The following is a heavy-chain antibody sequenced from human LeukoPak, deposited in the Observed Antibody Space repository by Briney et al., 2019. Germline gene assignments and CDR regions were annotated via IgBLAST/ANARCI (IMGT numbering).Heavy chain of an antibody. D-gene: IGHD3-10*01. CDR3: ARATWFGESWWFDP. CDR2: INHSGST. CDR1: GGSFSGYY. Sequence: SETLSLTCAVYGGSFSGYYWSWIRQPPGKGLEWIGEINHSGSTNYNPSLKSRVTISVDTSKNQFSLKLSSVTAADTAVYYCARATWFGESWWFDPWGQGTLVTVSS. V-gene: IGHV4-34*01. J-gene: IGHJ5*02.